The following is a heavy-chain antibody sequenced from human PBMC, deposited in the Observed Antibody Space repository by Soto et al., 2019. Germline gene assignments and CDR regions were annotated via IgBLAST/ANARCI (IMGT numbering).Heavy chain of an antibody. D-gene: IGHD6-13*01. V-gene: IGHV3-30*04. Sequence: QVQLVESGGGVVQPGGSLRLSCAASGFTFSNFVMHWVRQAPGKGLEWVAATSYDGKNKDHADSVKGRFTISRDNSKNTLYLQMNSLRHEDTAVYFCARERAIAATGIFYYWGQGTLDTVSS. CDR3: ARERAIAATGIFYY. CDR1: GFTFSNFV. CDR2: TSYDGKNK. J-gene: IGHJ4*02.